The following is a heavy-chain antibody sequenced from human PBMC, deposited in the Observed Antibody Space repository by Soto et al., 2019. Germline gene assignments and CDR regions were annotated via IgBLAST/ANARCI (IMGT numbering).Heavy chain of an antibody. J-gene: IGHJ4*02. D-gene: IGHD3-3*01. CDR1: GYTFTLYA. CDR2: INAANGNT. V-gene: IGHV1-3*01. Sequence: GASVNVSCKASGYTFTLYAMHWVRQAPGQRLEWMGWINAANGNTKSSQKFQGRVTFTRDTSASTGYMELSTLNSADTAVYYCARDQRRFYDFWSGYSEGFDNRAQGT. CDR3: ARDQRRFYDFWSGYSEGFDN.